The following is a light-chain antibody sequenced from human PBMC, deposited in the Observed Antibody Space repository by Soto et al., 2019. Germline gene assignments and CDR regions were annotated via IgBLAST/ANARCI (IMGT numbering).Light chain of an antibody. V-gene: IGKV3-20*01. J-gene: IGKJ1*01. CDR1: QSVSSIY. CDR2: GAS. CDR3: LRYVLSRWT. Sequence: EFVLTQSPGALSLSPGERATLSCRASQSVSSIYLAWDQQKPGQAPRLLIYGASSRATGIPDRFSGSGSGTVFPLTICRQEPEDFAVYYCLRYVLSRWTFGQGSKGEIK.